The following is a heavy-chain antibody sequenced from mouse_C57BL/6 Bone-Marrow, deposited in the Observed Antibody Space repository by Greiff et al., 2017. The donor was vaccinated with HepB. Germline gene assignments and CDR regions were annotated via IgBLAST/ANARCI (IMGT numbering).Heavy chain of an antibody. CDR2: IDPANGNT. J-gene: IGHJ2*01. Sequence: VQLQQSVAELVRPGASVKLSCTASGFNIKNTYMHWVKQRPEQGLGWIGRIDPANGNTKYAPKFQGKATITADTSSNTAYLQLSSLTSEDTAIYYCALYYYGSSYRFDYWGQGTTLTVSS. V-gene: IGHV14-3*01. CDR3: ALYYYGSSYRFDY. CDR1: GFNIKNTY. D-gene: IGHD1-1*01.